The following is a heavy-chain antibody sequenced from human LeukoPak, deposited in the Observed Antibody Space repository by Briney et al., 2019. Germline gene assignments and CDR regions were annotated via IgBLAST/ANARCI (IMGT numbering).Heavy chain of an antibody. CDR3: ARGYCSSTSCRTLYYGMDV. J-gene: IGHJ6*02. D-gene: IGHD2-2*01. V-gene: IGHV4-59*01. Sequence: SETLSLTCTVSGGSIGTYYWSWIRQPPGKGLEWIGYIYFSGNTNYNPSLKSRVTISVDTSKNQLSLKLNSVTAADTAVYYCARGYCSSTSCRTLYYGMDVWGQGTTVTVSS. CDR2: IYFSGNT. CDR1: GGSIGTYY.